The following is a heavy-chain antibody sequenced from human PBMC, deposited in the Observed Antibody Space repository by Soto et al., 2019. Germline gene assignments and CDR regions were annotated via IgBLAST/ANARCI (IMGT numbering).Heavy chain of an antibody. CDR3: ARRLFTARSWYYYSGMDV. J-gene: IGHJ6*02. CDR2: IYPGDSDT. V-gene: IGHV5-51*01. CDR1: GYSFTSYW. Sequence: PGESLKISCKGSGYSFTSYWIGWVRQMPGKGLEWMGIIYPGDSDTRYSPSFQGQVTISADKSISTAYLQWSSLKASDTAMYYCARRLFTARSWYYYSGMDVWGQGNTVTVS. D-gene: IGHD6-13*01.